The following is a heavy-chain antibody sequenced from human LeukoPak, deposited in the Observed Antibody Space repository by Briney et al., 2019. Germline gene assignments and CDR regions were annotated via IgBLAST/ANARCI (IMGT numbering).Heavy chain of an antibody. D-gene: IGHD6-25*01. V-gene: IGHV4-38-2*02. CDR1: GYSISSGYY. J-gene: IGHJ4*02. CDR2: IYHSGST. CDR3: ARDRPKAETDY. Sequence: KPSETLSLTCTVSGYSISSGYYWGWIRQPPGKGLEWIGSIYHSGSTYYNPSLKSRVTISVDTSKNQFSLKLSSVTAADTAVYYCARDRPKAETDYWGQGTLVTVSS.